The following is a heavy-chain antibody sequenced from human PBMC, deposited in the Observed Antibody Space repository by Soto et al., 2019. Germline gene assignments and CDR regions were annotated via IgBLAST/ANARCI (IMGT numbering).Heavy chain of an antibody. Sequence: GGSLRLSCAASGFTFSSYAMSWVRQAPGKGLEWVSAISGSGGSTYYADSVKGRFTISRDNSKNTLYLQMNSLRAEDTAVYYCAKVILIAAAGTISPGYFDYWGQGTLVTVSS. V-gene: IGHV3-23*01. CDR1: GFTFSSYA. CDR2: ISGSGGST. J-gene: IGHJ4*02. D-gene: IGHD6-13*01. CDR3: AKVILIAAAGTISPGYFDY.